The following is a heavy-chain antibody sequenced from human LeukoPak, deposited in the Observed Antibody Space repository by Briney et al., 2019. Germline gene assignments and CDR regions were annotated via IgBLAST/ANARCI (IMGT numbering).Heavy chain of an antibody. V-gene: IGHV4-39*07. CDR1: GGSISSSSYY. J-gene: IGHJ4*02. CDR3: ARGVWLRFHYFDY. D-gene: IGHD5-12*01. Sequence: SETLSLTSTVSGGSISSSSYYWGWIRQPPGKGLEWIGSIYYSGSTYYNPSLKSRVTISVDKSKNQFSLKLSSVTAADTAVYYCARGVWLRFHYFDYWGQGTLVTVSS. CDR2: IYYSGST.